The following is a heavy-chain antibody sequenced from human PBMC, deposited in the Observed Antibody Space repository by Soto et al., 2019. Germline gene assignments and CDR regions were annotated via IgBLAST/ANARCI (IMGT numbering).Heavy chain of an antibody. J-gene: IGHJ4*02. D-gene: IGHD7-27*01. CDR1: GFTFRSFW. CDR2: INSDVSFT. Sequence: PPGGSLRLSCAASGFTFRSFWMHWVRQAPGKGLVWVSRINSDVSFTNYADSVKGRFTISRDNAKNTLYLQMNSLRAEDTAVYYCAASLSGDPYPLDYWGQGTLVTVSS. CDR3: AASLSGDPYPLDY. V-gene: IGHV3-74*01.